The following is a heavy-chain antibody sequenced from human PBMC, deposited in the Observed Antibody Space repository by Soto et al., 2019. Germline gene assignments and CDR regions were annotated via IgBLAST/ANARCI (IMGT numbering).Heavy chain of an antibody. CDR2: IKSKTDGGTT. D-gene: IGHD3-10*01. J-gene: IGHJ6*03. CDR1: GFTFSNAW. Sequence: GGSLRLSCAASGFTFSNAWMSWVRQAPGKGLEWVGRIKSKTDGGTTDYAAPVKGRFTISRDDSKNTLYLQMNSLKTEDTAVYYCTSRITMVRGVNRNYYYYMDVWGKGTTVTVSS. CDR3: TSRITMVRGVNRNYYYYMDV. V-gene: IGHV3-15*01.